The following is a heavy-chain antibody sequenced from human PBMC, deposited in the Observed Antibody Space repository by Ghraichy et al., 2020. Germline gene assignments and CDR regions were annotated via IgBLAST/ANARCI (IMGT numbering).Heavy chain of an antibody. CDR3: AKAGGYSSSWTIDYYYFAMDV. V-gene: IGHV3-23*01. Sequence: GGSLRLSCAASGFTFNNYAMNWVRQAPGKGLEWVSTIRASGGSTYYADSVKGRFTVSRDNSENTVYLQMKSLRGEDTAVYYCAKAGGYSSSWTIDYYYFAMDVWGLGTTVTVSS. J-gene: IGHJ6*02. CDR2: IRASGGST. D-gene: IGHD6-13*01. CDR1: GFTFNNYA.